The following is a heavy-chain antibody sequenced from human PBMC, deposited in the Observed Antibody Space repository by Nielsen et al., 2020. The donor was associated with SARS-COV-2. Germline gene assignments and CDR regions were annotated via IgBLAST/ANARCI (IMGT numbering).Heavy chain of an antibody. CDR2: ISAYNGNT. V-gene: IGHV1-18*01. CDR1: GYTFTSYP. J-gene: IGHJ4*02. Sequence: ASVKVSCKASGYTFTSYPMNWVRQAPGQGLEWMGWISAYNGNTNYAQKLQGRVTMTTDTSTSTAYMELRSLRSDGTAVYYCARARDYGDLGYWGQGTLVTVSS. CDR3: ARARDYGDLGY. D-gene: IGHD4-17*01.